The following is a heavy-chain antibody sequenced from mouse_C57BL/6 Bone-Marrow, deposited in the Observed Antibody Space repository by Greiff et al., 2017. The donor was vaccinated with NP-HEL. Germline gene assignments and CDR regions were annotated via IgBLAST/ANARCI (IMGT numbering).Heavy chain of an antibody. D-gene: IGHD2-5*01. CDR3: ASYYSNLDD. V-gene: IGHV1-64*01. CDR2: IHPNSGST. Sequence: QVQLQQSGAELVKPGASVKLSCKASGYTFTSYWMHWVKPRPGQGLEWIGMIHPNSGSTNYNEKFKSKATLTVDKSSSTAYMQLSSLTSEDSAVYYCASYYSNLDDWGQGTTLTVSS. J-gene: IGHJ2*01. CDR1: GYTFTSYW.